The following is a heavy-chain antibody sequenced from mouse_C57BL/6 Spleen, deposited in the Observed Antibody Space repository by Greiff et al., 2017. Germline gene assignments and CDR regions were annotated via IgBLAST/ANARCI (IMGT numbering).Heavy chain of an antibody. J-gene: IGHJ4*01. CDR1: GYTFTSYW. Sequence: VQRVESGAELAKPGASVKLSCKASGYTFTSYWMHWVKQRPGQGLEWIGYINPSSGYTKYNQKFKDKATLTADKSSSTAYMQLSSLTYEDSAVYYCARSESSWYAMDYWGQGTSVTVSS. D-gene: IGHD6-1*01. V-gene: IGHV1-7*01. CDR3: ARSESSWYAMDY. CDR2: INPSSGYT.